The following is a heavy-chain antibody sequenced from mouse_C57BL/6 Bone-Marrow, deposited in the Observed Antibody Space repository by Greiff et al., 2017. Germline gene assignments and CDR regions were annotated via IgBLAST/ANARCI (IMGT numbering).Heavy chain of an antibody. V-gene: IGHV1-81*01. CDR2: IYPRSGNT. D-gene: IGHD1-1*01. CDR3: ARRGGSSLFAY. Sequence: VQLVESGAELARPGASVKLSCKASGYTFTSSGISWVKQRTGPGLEWIGEIYPRSGNTYYNEKFKGKAKLPADKSSSTAYMELRSLTSEDAAVYFCARRGGSSLFAYWGQGTLVTVSA. CDR1: GYTFTSSG. J-gene: IGHJ3*01.